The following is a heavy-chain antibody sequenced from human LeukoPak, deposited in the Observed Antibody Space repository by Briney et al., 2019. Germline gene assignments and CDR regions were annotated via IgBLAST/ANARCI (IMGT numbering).Heavy chain of an antibody. CDR3: ATQRSGWHYFDY. D-gene: IGHD6-19*01. CDR2: ISGSGGST. J-gene: IGHJ4*01. Sequence: GGSLRLSCAASGFTFSSYAMRWLRQAPGKGLEWVSAISGSGGSTYYADSVKGRFTIPRDNSKNTLFLQMNSLRAEDTAVYYCATQRSGWHYFDYSGPGTLVTVSS. V-gene: IGHV3-23*01. CDR1: GFTFSSYA.